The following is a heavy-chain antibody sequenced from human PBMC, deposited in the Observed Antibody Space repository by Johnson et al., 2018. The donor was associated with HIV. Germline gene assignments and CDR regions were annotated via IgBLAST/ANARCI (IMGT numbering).Heavy chain of an antibody. CDR3: VYDSSGYYAFDM. CDR1: GFTFSNYG. Sequence: QVQLVESGGGVVQPGGSLRLSCAASGFTFSNYGMHWVRQAPGKGLEWVKFIRYDGIIKYYAESVKGRFTISRDNSKNTLSLQMNSLRAEDTAVYYCVYDSSGYYAFDMWGQGTMVTVSS. V-gene: IGHV3-30*02. J-gene: IGHJ3*02. D-gene: IGHD3-22*01. CDR2: IRYDGIIK.